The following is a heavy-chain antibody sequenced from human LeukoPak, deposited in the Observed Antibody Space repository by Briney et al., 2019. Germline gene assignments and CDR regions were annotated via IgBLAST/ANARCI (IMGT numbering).Heavy chain of an antibody. CDR1: GFTFSSYA. CDR2: ISSSSSYI. Sequence: TGGSLRLSCAASGFTFSSYAMSWVRQAPGKGLEWVSCISSSSSYIYYADSVKGRFTISRDNAKNSLYLQMNSLRAEDTAVYYCARDRDVGATPPNFDYWGQGTLVTVSS. V-gene: IGHV3-21*01. D-gene: IGHD1-26*01. J-gene: IGHJ4*02. CDR3: ARDRDVGATPPNFDY.